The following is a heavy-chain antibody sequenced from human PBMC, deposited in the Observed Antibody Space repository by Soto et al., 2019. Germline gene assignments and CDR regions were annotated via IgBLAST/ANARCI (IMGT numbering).Heavy chain of an antibody. Sequence: QVQLQESGPGLVKPSQTLSLTCTVSGGSISAGDYYWNWIRQPPGKGLEWIGYIYYTGTTKYNPSLKSRATLSVDTSKNCFSLNLTSVTAADSAVYYCARGDWFHPWGPGTLVTVSS. CDR1: GGSISAGDYY. J-gene: IGHJ5*02. CDR3: ARGDWFHP. CDR2: IYYTGTT. V-gene: IGHV4-30-4*01.